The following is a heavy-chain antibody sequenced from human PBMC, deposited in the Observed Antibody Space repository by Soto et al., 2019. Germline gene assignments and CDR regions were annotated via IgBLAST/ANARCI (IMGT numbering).Heavy chain of an antibody. CDR1: GYTFTGYY. CDR2: INPNSGGT. V-gene: IGHV1-2*04. D-gene: IGHD6-13*01. CDR3: ARVPRQIGGIAAAGTRWFDP. Sequence: GASVKVSCKASGYTFTGYYMHWVRQAPGQGLEWMGWINPNSGGTNYAQKFQGWVTMTRDTSISTAYMELSRLRSDDTAVYYCARVPRQIGGIAAAGTRWFDPWGQGTLVTVSS. J-gene: IGHJ5*02.